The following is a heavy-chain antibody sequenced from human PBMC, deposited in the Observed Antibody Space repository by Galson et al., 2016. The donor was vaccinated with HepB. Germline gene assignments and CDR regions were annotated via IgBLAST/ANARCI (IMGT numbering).Heavy chain of an antibody. Sequence: SLRLSCAASGFTFTSYALSWVRQAPGRGLEWVSTLNGSGRETYYADSVKGRFTISRDNSKNTLFLQMNSLRVEDTAVYYCAKSFVKKDFWSYYLADAFDIRGQGTTVTVST. CDR3: AKSFVKKDFWSYYLADAFDI. CDR2: LNGSGRET. CDR1: GFTFTSYA. D-gene: IGHD3-3*01. V-gene: IGHV3-23*01. J-gene: IGHJ3*02.